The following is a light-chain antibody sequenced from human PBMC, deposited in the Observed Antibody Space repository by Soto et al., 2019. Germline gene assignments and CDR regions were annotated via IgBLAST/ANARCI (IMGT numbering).Light chain of an antibody. J-gene: IGKJ4*01. V-gene: IGKV3-11*02. CDR2: DAS. CDR3: QQRSKWPRLT. Sequence: EIVLTQSPATLSLSPGERATLSCRASQSVSSYLAWYQQKPGQAPRLLIYDASNRATGIPARFSGSRSGRDFTLTISSLEPEDFAVYYCQQRSKWPRLTFGGGNKVEIK. CDR1: QSVSSY.